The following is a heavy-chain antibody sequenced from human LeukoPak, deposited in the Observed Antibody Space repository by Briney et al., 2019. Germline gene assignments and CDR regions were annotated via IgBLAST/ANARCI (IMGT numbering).Heavy chain of an antibody. CDR3: ARDYRGVRAFDI. CDR2: ISYDGNNK. Sequence: GGSLRLSCAASGFTFSTYAMHWVRQAPGKGLEWVAFISYDGNNKSYAGSVKGRFTISRDNSKNTVYLQMNSLRAEDTAVYYCARDYRGVRAFDIWGQGTMVTVSS. V-gene: IGHV3-30*04. J-gene: IGHJ3*02. CDR1: GFTFSTYA.